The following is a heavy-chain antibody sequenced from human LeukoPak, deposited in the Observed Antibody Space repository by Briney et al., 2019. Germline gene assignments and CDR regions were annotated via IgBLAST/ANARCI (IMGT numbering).Heavy chain of an antibody. CDR3: ARNRRILTGYYNNWFDP. CDR1: GYTFTSYD. J-gene: IGHJ5*02. Sequence: ASVKVSCKASGYTFTSYDINWVRQATGQGLEWMGWMNPNSGNTGYAQKFQGRVTMTRNTSISTAYMELSSLRSEDTAVYYCARNRRILTGYYNNWFDPWGQGTLVTVSS. V-gene: IGHV1-8*01. CDR2: MNPNSGNT. D-gene: IGHD3-9*01.